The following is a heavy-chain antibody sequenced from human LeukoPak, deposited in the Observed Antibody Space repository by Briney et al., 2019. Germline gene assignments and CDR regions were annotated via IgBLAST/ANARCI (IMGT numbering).Heavy chain of an antibody. D-gene: IGHD3-10*01. CDR2: ISSSGSTI. V-gene: IGHV3-48*03. J-gene: IGHJ4*02. CDR3: ARSLFRFGDLVPGH. CDR1: GFTFSSYE. Sequence: PGGSLRLSCAASGFTFSSYEMNWVRQAPGKGLEWVSYISSSGSTIYYADSVKGRFTISRDNAKNSLYLQMNSLRAEDTAVYYCARSLFRFGDLVPGHWGQGTLVTVSS.